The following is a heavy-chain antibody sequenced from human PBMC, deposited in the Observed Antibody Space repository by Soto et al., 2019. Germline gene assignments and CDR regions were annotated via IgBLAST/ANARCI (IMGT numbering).Heavy chain of an antibody. V-gene: IGHV3-23*01. Sequence: LRLSCAGSGFTFSSHAVSWVRQAPGKGLECVSSITNTGGSTYYADSVKGRFTISRDNSKNTVYLQMNSLRAEDTAVYYCAKAVYGSGSYYTLSFDYWGQGSLVTVSS. CDR1: GFTFSSHA. CDR2: ITNTGGST. CDR3: AKAVYGSGSYYTLSFDY. D-gene: IGHD3-10*01. J-gene: IGHJ4*02.